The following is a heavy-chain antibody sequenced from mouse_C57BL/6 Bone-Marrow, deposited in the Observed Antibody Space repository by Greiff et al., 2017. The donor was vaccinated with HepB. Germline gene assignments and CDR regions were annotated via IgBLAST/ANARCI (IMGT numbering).Heavy chain of an antibody. CDR2: FHPYNDDT. Sequence: VKLMESGAELVKPGASVKMSCKASGYTFTTYPIEWMKQNHGKSLEWIGNFHPYNDDTKYNEKFKGKATLTVEKSSSTVYLELSRLTSDDSAVYYCARRKGNYGGYFDVWGTGTTVTVSS. J-gene: IGHJ1*03. V-gene: IGHV1-47*01. CDR1: GYTFTTYP. D-gene: IGHD2-1*01. CDR3: ARRKGNYGGYFDV.